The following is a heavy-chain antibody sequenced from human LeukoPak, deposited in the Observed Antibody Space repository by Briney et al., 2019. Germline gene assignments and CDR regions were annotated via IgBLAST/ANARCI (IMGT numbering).Heavy chain of an antibody. CDR1: GGSISSSSYY. CDR3: ARDSRSNFGYYYYGMDV. CDR2: IYYSGST. Sequence: SETLSLTCTVSGGSISSSSYYWGWIRQPPGKGLEWIGYIYYSGSTNYNPSLKSRVTISVDTSKNQFSLKLSSVTAADTAVYYCARDSRSNFGYYYYGMDVWGQGTTVTVSS. V-gene: IGHV4-61*01. D-gene: IGHD1-1*01. J-gene: IGHJ6*02.